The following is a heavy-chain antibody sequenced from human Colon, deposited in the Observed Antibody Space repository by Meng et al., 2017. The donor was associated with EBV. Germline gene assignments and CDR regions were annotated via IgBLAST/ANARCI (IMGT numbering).Heavy chain of an antibody. CDR2: SYYSGST. J-gene: IGHJ4*02. CDR1: GGSISSSGYY. D-gene: IGHD5-18*01. Sequence: QVQLQGSGPGLVKPSQXLSLTCGVSGGSISSSGYYWSWIRQPPGKGLEWIGYSYYSGSTYYNPSLKSRVTISVDTSNNQFSLKLKSVTAADTAVYYCVRYSYGFDYWGQGTLVTVSS. CDR3: VRYSYGFDY. V-gene: IGHV4-30-4*01.